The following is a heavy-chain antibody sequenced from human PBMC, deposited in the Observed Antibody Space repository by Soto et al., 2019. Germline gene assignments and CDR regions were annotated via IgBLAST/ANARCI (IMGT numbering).Heavy chain of an antibody. V-gene: IGHV4-4*02. CDR3: ARVLRGWFDP. CDR2: ISHSGIT. Sequence: SETLSLTCAVSGGSITSANWRTWVRQPPGGGLEWIGEISHSGITNYKASLKSRVTMSVDKTKNDVSLKLTSVTAADTAVYYCARVLRGWFDPWGQGTPVTVSS. J-gene: IGHJ5*02. CDR1: GGSITSANW.